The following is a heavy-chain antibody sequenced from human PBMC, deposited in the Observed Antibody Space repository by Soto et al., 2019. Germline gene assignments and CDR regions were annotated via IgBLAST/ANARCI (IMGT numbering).Heavy chain of an antibody. Sequence: QLQLQESGPGLVKPSETLSLTCTVSGGSISSSTYYWGWIRQPPGKGLEWIGSIYFGGSTYYNPSLESRVTISVDTSKSQFSLKLSSVTAADTAVYYCARRGGPADFWGQGTLVTVSS. CDR1: GGSISSSTYY. J-gene: IGHJ4*02. D-gene: IGHD2-15*01. V-gene: IGHV4-39*01. CDR3: ARRGGPADF. CDR2: IYFGGST.